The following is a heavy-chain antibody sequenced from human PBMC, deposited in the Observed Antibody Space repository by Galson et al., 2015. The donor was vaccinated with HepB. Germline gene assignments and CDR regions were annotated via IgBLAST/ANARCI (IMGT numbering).Heavy chain of an antibody. CDR3: AREEGGYSGYDGSFFDS. CDR2: ISNNGMTK. D-gene: IGHD5-12*01. CDR1: GFTFNIYA. V-gene: IGHV3-30*04. Sequence: SLRLSCAASGFTFNIYAIHWVRQAPGKGLEWVAVISNNGMTKYYADSVKGRFTISRDNSKNTVYLHINSLRPDDTAVFYCAREEGGYSGYDGSFFDSWGQGTLVTVSS. J-gene: IGHJ4*02.